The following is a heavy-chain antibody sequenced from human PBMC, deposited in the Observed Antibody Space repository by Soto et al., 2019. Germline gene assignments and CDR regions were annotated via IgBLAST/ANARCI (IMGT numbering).Heavy chain of an antibody. CDR3: AKHLIGGRLQSPFDL. D-gene: IGHD3-22*01. Sequence: EVQLLESGGGLVQPGGSLRLSCAVSGFSFGTYTVNWVRQAPGTGLEWVSGLSDSVGTTHYAYSVKGRFTISRDKSKNTLYLQMNNLRAEDTAVYYCAKHLIGGRLQSPFDLWVQGTQVTVSS. J-gene: IGHJ5*02. CDR1: GFSFGTYT. V-gene: IGHV3-23*01. CDR2: LSDSVGTT.